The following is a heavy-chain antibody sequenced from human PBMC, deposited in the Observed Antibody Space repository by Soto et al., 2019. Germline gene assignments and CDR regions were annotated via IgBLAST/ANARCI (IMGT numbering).Heavy chain of an antibody. CDR2: ISYDGSNK. CDR3: AKDAYGSGRGGYFDY. J-gene: IGHJ4*02. CDR1: GFTFSSYG. Sequence: QVQLVESGGGVVQPGRSLRLSCAASGFTFSSYGMHWVRQAPGKGLEWVAVISYDGSNKYYADSVKGRFTISRDNSKNMLYLQMNCLRAEDTAVYYCAKDAYGSGRGGYFDYWGQGTLVTVSS. V-gene: IGHV3-30*18. D-gene: IGHD3-10*01.